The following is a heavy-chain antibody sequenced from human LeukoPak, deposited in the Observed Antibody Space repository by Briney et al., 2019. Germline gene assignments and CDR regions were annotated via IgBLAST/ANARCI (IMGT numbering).Heavy chain of an antibody. Sequence: GGSLRLSCAASGFTFDTYAMSWVRQAPGRGLGWVASIDGSGGITYYADSVRGPLTISRDNSKKILYLQMHSLSAEDTAVYYCATAGLLATAAFRNYYYYMDVWGKGTTVTVSS. V-gene: IGHV3-23*01. CDR1: GFTFDTYA. J-gene: IGHJ6*03. CDR3: ATAGLLATAAFRNYYYYMDV. CDR2: IDGSGGIT. D-gene: IGHD2-8*02.